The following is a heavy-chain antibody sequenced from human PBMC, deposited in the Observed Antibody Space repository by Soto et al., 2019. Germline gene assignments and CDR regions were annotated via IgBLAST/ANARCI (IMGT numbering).Heavy chain of an antibody. CDR1: GFTFSSYA. Sequence: PWGSLRLSCAASGFTFSSYAMSWVRQAPGKGLEWVSAISGSGGSTYYADSVKGRFTISRDNSKNTLYLQMNSLRAEDTAVYYCAKFMRVLLTGYYYYGMDVWGPGTTLTVSS. V-gene: IGHV3-23*01. CDR3: AKFMRVLLTGYYYYGMDV. CDR2: ISGSGGST. J-gene: IGHJ6*02. D-gene: IGHD3-10*01.